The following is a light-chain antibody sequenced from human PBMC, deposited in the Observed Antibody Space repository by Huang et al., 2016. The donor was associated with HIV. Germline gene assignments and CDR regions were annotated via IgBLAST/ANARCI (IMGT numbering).Light chain of an antibody. CDR1: QGVGIY. CDR2: GAS. J-gene: IGKJ3*01. CDR3: QQYERPPDT. Sequence: EIVLTQSPGTLSLSPGERATLSCRASQGVGIYLAWYQQKPGQAPRLLIYGASTRVTGIPDRISGGGSGTDFTLSISRLEPEDFAVYYCQQYERPPDTFGPGTKVNIK. V-gene: IGKV3-20*01.